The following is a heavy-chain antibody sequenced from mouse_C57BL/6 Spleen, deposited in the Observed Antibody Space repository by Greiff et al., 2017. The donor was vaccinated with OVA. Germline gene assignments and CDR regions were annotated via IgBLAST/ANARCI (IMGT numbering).Heavy chain of an antibody. CDR2: IDPYNGGT. Sequence: QVQLQQPGAELVKPGASVKLSCKASGYTFTSYWLHWVKQRPGRGLEWIGRIDPYNGGTKYNEKFKSKATLTVDKPSSTAYMQLSSLTSEDDAVYYCAKMCITTLVDWYFDVWGTGTTVTVSS. J-gene: IGHJ1*03. V-gene: IGHV1-72*01. CDR3: AKMCITTLVDWYFDV. D-gene: IGHD1-1*01. CDR1: GYTFTSYW.